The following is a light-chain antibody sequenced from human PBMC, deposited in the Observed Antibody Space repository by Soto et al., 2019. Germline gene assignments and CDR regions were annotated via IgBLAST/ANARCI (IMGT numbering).Light chain of an antibody. Sequence: DIQMTQSPSTLSGSVGDRVTITSRASRTVHSKVAWYQHKPGKAPKLLIYGSSTWESGVPARFSGSGFGTEFTLTISSLQSDDFAVYYCQQYNNWPRTFGQGTQVEI. J-gene: IGKJ1*01. CDR2: GSS. CDR1: RTVHSK. V-gene: IGKV1-5*01. CDR3: QQYNNWPRT.